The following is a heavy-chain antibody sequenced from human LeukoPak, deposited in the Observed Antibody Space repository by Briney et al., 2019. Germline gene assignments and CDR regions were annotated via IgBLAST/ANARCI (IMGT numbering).Heavy chain of an antibody. Sequence: GGSLRLSCAASGDTFSSYEMNWVREAPGKGLEWVSYISSSGSTIYYADSVKGRFIISRDNAKNSLYLQMNSLRAEDTAVYYCAELGITMIGGVWGKGTTVTISS. CDR1: GDTFSSYE. D-gene: IGHD3-10*02. V-gene: IGHV3-48*03. J-gene: IGHJ6*04. CDR2: ISSSGSTI. CDR3: AELGITMIGGV.